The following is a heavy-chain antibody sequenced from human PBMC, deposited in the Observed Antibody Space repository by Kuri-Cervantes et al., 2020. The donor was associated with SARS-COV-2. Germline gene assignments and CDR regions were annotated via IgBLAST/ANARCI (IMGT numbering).Heavy chain of an antibody. V-gene: IGHV1-69*06. CDR2: IVPMFGTL. CDR1: RGTFSTHG. J-gene: IGHJ4*02. D-gene: IGHD4-17*01. CDR3: ARDYGNVHFDS. Sequence: SVKVSCKPSRGTFSTHGVGWVRQAPGQGLEWLGGIVPMFGTLDYAQSFQGRVTITADKSTNTVYVELKSLTSQDTAVYFCARDYGNVHFDSWGQGTLVTVSS.